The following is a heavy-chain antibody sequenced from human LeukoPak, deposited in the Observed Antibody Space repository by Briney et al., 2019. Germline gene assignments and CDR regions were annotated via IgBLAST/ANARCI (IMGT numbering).Heavy chain of an antibody. Sequence: SQTLSLTCTVSGGSISSDSYYWSWLRQPAGQGLEWIGRIYTSGSTNYNPSLKSRVTISVDTSKNQFSLKLSSVTAADTAVYYCASTYYDSSGYYPFDYWGQGTLVTVSS. CDR1: GGSISSDSYY. CDR3: ASTYYDSSGYYPFDY. D-gene: IGHD3-22*01. CDR2: IYTSGST. J-gene: IGHJ4*02. V-gene: IGHV4-61*02.